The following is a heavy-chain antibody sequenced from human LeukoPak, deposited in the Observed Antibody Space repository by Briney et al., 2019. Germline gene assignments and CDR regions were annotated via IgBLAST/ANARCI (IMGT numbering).Heavy chain of an antibody. Sequence: SETLSLTCTVSGYSISSGYYWGWIRQPPGKGLEYIGSIFHSGSTNYNPSLKSRVTISVDTSKNQFSLKLSYVTAADTAVYYCARVEGGNYPDYYFDYWGQGTLVTVSS. CDR2: IFHSGST. CDR3: ARVEGGNYPDYYFDY. V-gene: IGHV4-38-2*02. J-gene: IGHJ4*02. D-gene: IGHD1-7*01. CDR1: GYSISSGYY.